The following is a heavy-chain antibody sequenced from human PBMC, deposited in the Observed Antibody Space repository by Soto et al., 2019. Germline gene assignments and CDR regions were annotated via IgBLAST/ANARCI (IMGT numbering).Heavy chain of an antibody. CDR2: MIAYDVNT. V-gene: IGHV1-18*01. D-gene: IGHD4-17*01. Sequence: ASVKVSCKASGYTVTSYGFSLVRQAPVQVLELIVWMIAYDVNTDYGQKVQGRFTITTDTSTSTACIELRSLGSDDTAVYYCARGTTAETGNYWG. CDR1: GYTVTSYG. CDR3: ARGTTAETGNY. J-gene: IGHJ4*01.